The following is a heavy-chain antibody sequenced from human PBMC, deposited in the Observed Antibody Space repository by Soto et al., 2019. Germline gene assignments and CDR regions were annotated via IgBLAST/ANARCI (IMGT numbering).Heavy chain of an antibody. CDR1: GGSISSGDYY. CDR3: ARVSYYCDSSGYYHY. Sequence: SETLSLTCTVSGGSISSGDYYWSWIRQPPGKGLEWIGYIYYSGSTYYNPSLKSRVTISVDTSKNQFSLRLSSVTAADTAVYYCARVSYYCDSSGYYHYWGQGPLVTVSS. CDR2: IYYSGST. V-gene: IGHV4-30-4*01. D-gene: IGHD3-22*01. J-gene: IGHJ4*02.